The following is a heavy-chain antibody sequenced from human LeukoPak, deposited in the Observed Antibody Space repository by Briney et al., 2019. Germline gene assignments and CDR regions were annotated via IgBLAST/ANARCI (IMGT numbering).Heavy chain of an antibody. Sequence: GGSLRPSCAVSGFTVSYNYMSWVRQAPGKGLEWVSVIYSGGSTYYADSVKGRFTISRDNSKNTLFLQMNSLRAEDTAVYYCARDALGNYDTSGYLGYWGQGTLVTVSS. D-gene: IGHD3-22*01. CDR3: ARDALGNYDTSGYLGY. CDR2: IYSGGST. J-gene: IGHJ4*02. CDR1: GFTVSYNY. V-gene: IGHV3-53*01.